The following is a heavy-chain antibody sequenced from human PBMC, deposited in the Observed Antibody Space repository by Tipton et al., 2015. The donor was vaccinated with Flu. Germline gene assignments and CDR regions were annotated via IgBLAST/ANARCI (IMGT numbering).Heavy chain of an antibody. J-gene: IGHJ4*02. CDR3: ARHTGDSVRGVIDY. CDR1: GYSIRSAYY. D-gene: IGHD3-10*02. Sequence: TLSLTCSVSGYSIRSAYYWGWVRRPPGKGLEWIGTIYHSGNTYYHPSLKSRLTISVDTSKNQFSLRLSSVTAADTAVYYCARHTGDSVRGVIDYWGQGTLVTVSS. V-gene: IGHV4-38-2*01. CDR2: IYHSGNT.